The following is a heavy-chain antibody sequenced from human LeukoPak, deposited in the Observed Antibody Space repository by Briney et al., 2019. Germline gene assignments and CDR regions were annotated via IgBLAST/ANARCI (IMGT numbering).Heavy chain of an antibody. V-gene: IGHV3-33*01. CDR1: GFSFSSYG. CDR3: TTEAVAGISY. Sequence: GGSLRLSCAASGFSFSSYGMHWVRQAPGKGLEWVAVIWYDGSYKYYADSVKGRFTISRDISKNTLYLQMNSLKTEDTAVYYCTTEAVAGISYWGQGTLVTVSS. D-gene: IGHD6-19*01. CDR2: IWYDGSYK. J-gene: IGHJ4*02.